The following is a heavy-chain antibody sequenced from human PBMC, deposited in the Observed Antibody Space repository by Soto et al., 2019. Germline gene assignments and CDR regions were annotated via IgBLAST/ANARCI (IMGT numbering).Heavy chain of an antibody. CDR2: ISSSSSVI. CDR1: GFILSDCA. D-gene: IGHD7-27*01. Sequence: EVQLVESGGGLVQPGGSLRLSCATSGFILSDCAMNWVRQAPGKXLXWVSYISSSSSVIDYADSVKGRFTVSRDNARNSLYLQMNSLRAEDTAVYYCARDLSWGSNWYYYMDVWGKGTTVTVSS. V-gene: IGHV3-48*01. J-gene: IGHJ6*03. CDR3: ARDLSWGSNWYYYMDV.